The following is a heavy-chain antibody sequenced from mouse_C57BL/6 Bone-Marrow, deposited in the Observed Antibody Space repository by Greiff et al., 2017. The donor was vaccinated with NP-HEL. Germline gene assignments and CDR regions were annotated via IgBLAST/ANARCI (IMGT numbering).Heavy chain of an antibody. V-gene: IGHV1-69*01. Sequence: VKLQQSGAELVMPGASVKLSCKASGYTFTSYWMHWVKQRPGQGLEWIGEIDPSDSYTNYNQKFQGKSTLTVDKSSSTAYMQLSSLTSEDSAVYYCARDTVVAKDYAMDYWGQGTSVTVSS. J-gene: IGHJ4*01. CDR3: ARDTVVAKDYAMDY. D-gene: IGHD1-1*01. CDR1: GYTFTSYW. CDR2: IDPSDSYT.